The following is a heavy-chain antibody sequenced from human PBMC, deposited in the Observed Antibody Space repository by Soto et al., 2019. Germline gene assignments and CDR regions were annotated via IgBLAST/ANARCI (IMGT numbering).Heavy chain of an antibody. CDR2: LYSGGNT. V-gene: IGHV3-66*01. J-gene: IGHJ4*02. CDR1: GLTVSSSY. D-gene: IGHD5-12*01. Sequence: EVQLVESGGGLVQPGGSLRLSCAASGLTVSSSYMSWVRQAPGRGLEWVSILYSGGNTYYAASVKGRFIISRDNSKNTLYLQMSSLRVEDTSVYYCARVGWLRPWGLDYWGQGTLVTVS. CDR3: ARVGWLRPWGLDY.